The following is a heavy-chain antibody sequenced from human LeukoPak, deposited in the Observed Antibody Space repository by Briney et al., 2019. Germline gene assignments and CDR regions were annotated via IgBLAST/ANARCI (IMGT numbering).Heavy chain of an antibody. CDR3: AKRGTPLPYYDY. CDR2: ITASGGST. CDR1: GFTFSSYA. J-gene: IGHJ4*02. V-gene: IGHV3-23*01. D-gene: IGHD1-1*01. Sequence: GGSLRLSCAASGFTFSSYAMSWVRHAPGKGLEWVSAITASGGSTYYADSVKGRFTISRDNSKNTLYLQMSSLRAEDTAVFYCAKRGTPLPYYDYWGQGALVTVSS.